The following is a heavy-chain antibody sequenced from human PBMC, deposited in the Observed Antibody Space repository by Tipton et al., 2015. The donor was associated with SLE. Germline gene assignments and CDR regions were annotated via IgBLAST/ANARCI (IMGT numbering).Heavy chain of an antibody. J-gene: IGHJ4*02. CDR1: GGTFSSYT. V-gene: IGHV1-69*09. D-gene: IGHD3-22*01. CDR2: IIPILGIA. Sequence: QLVQSGAEVKKPGSSVKVSCKASGGTFSSYTISWVRQAPGQGLEWMGRIIPILGIANYAQKFQGRVTITADKSTSTAYMELSSLRSDDTAVYYCARDKAGYYYDSSGYPAGYWGQGTLVTVSS. CDR3: ARDKAGYYYDSSGYPAGY.